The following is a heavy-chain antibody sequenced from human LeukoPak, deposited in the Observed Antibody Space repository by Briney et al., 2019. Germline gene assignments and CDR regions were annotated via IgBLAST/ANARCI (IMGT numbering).Heavy chain of an antibody. D-gene: IGHD4-17*01. Sequence: PGRSLRLSCAASGFTFSSYAMHWVRQAPGKGLEWVALISYDESNTFYADSVKGRFTISRDNSKNTLYLQRVEDTAVYYCARDGDGDYVFSYYFDYWGQGTLVTVSS. CDR1: GFTFSSYA. CDR2: ISYDESNT. CDR3: ARDGDGDYVFSYYFDY. J-gene: IGHJ4*02. V-gene: IGHV3-30*04.